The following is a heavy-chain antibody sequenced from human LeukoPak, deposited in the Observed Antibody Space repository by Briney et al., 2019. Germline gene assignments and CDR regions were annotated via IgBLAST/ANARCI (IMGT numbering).Heavy chain of an antibody. V-gene: IGHV3-30-3*01. J-gene: IGHJ4*02. CDR3: AKDHLDYYDSSGYYYPSFPDY. CDR1: GFTFSSYA. CDR2: ISYDGSNK. Sequence: GGSLRLSCAASGFTFSSYAMHWVRQAPGKGLEWVAVISYDGSNKYYADSVKGRFTISRDNSKNTLYLQMNSLRAEDTAVYYCAKDHLDYYDSSGYYYPSFPDYWGQGTLVTVSS. D-gene: IGHD3-22*01.